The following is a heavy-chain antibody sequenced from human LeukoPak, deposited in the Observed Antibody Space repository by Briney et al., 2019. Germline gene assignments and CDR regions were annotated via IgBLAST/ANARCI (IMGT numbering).Heavy chain of an antibody. CDR2: INAGNGNT. J-gene: IGHJ4*02. Sequence: ASVKVSCKASGYTFTSYAMHWVRQAPGQRLEWMGWINAGNGNTKYSQKFQGRVTITRDTSASTAYMELNSLRSEDTAVYYCARGSSGYPRYFDHWGQGTQVTVSS. CDR1: GYTFTSYA. CDR3: ARGSSGYPRYFDH. D-gene: IGHD3-22*01. V-gene: IGHV1-3*01.